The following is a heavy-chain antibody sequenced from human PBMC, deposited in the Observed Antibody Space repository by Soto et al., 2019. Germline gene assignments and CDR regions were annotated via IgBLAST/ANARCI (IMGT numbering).Heavy chain of an antibody. CDR2: ISYDGSNK. J-gene: IGHJ3*02. CDR1: GFTFSSYG. CDR3: AKEKTGKGPRDAFDI. D-gene: IGHD3-10*01. V-gene: IGHV3-30*18. Sequence: SVGSLRLSCAASGFTFSSYGMHWVRQAPGKGLEWVAVISYDGSNKYYADSVKGRFTISRDNSKNTLYLQMNSLRAEDTAVYYCAKEKTGKGPRDAFDIWGQGTMVTVSS.